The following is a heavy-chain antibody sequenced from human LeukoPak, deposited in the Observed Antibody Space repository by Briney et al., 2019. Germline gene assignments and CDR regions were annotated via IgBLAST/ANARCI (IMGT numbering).Heavy chain of an antibody. Sequence: GGSLRLSCAASGFTFSSYGIHWVRQASRKGLEWVGRIRIKANSYATAYAASVKGRFTISRDDSKNTAYLQMNSLKTEDTAVYYCARWGARHSYYYIDVWGKGTTVIVSS. V-gene: IGHV3-73*01. CDR1: GFTFSSYG. CDR3: ARWGARHSYYYIDV. J-gene: IGHJ6*03. D-gene: IGHD1-26*01. CDR2: IRIKANSYAT.